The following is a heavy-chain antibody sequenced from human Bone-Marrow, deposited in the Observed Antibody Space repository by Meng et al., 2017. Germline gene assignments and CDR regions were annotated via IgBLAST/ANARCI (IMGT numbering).Heavy chain of an antibody. CDR1: GFTFSRYA. Sequence: VQLVESGGGVVQPGRSLRLSCAASGFTFSRYAMDWVRQAPGKGLEWVSTTSDSGGSTYYADSVKGRFTISRDNSKNTLYLQMNSLRAEDTAVYYCAKGRPYYYDRSALDYWGQGTLVTVSS. D-gene: IGHD3-22*01. V-gene: IGHV3-23*04. CDR2: TSDSGGST. J-gene: IGHJ4*02. CDR3: AKGRPYYYDRSALDY.